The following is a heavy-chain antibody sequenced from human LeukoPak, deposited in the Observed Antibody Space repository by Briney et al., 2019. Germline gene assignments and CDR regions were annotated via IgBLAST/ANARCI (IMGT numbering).Heavy chain of an antibody. CDR1: GYSFTSYW. CDR3: ARLGRELLRRAFDI. CDR2: IYPGDSDT. V-gene: IGHV5-51*01. J-gene: IGHJ3*02. D-gene: IGHD1-26*01. Sequence: GESLKISCKGSGYSFTSYWIGWVRQMPGKGLEWMGIIYPGDSDTSYSQSFQGEVTISAEKSITTANLQWSSLKASDTAMYYCARLGRELLRRAFDIWGQGTMVTVSS.